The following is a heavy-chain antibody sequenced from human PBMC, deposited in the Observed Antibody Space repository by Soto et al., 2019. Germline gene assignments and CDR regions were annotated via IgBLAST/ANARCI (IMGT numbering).Heavy chain of an antibody. J-gene: IGHJ4*02. D-gene: IGHD6-19*01. CDR1: GFTFSSYA. V-gene: IGHV3-23*01. CDR2: ISGSGGST. Sequence: PGGSLRLSCAASGFTFSSYAMSWVRQAPGKGLEWVSAISGSGGSTYYADSVKGRFTISRDNSKNTLYLQMNSLRAEDTAVYYCAKVLGSGWKLPKYYFDYWGQGTLVTLSS. CDR3: AKVLGSGWKLPKYYFDY.